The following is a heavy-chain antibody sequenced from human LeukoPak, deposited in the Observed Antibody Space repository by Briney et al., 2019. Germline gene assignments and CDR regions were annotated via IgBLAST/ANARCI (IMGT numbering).Heavy chain of an antibody. J-gene: IGHJ4*02. CDR2: IYYSGST. V-gene: IGHV4-59*12. D-gene: IGHD1-7*01. CDR1: GGSISSYY. Sequence: SETLSLTCTVSGGSISSYYWSWIRQPPGKGLEWIGYIYYSGSTNYNPSLKSRVTMSVDTSKNQFSLKLSSVTAADTAVYYCARDKSWNYSLDYWGQGTLVTVSS. CDR3: ARDKSWNYSLDY.